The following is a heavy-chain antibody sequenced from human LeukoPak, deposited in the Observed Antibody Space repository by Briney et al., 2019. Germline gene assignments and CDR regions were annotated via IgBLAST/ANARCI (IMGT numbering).Heavy chain of an antibody. CDR1: GGSFSGYY. D-gene: IGHD4-17*01. CDR3: ARGRGYGDYSNWFDP. CDR2: INHSGST. Sequence: SETLSLTCAVYGGSFSGYYWSWIRQPPGKGLEWIGEINHSGSTNYNPSLKSRVTISVDTSKNQFSLKLSSVTAADTAVYYCARGRGYGDYSNWFDPWGQGTLVTVSS. V-gene: IGHV4-34*01. J-gene: IGHJ5*02.